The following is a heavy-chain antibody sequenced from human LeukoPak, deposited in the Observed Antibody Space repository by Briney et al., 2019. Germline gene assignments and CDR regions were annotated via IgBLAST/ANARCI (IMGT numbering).Heavy chain of an antibody. CDR2: LYSAGNT. CDR1: GVTFASNY. Sequence: GGSLRLSCVGSGVTFASNYMHWVRQVPGKGLQWVAVLYSAGNTFYTDSVKGRFTISRDNSKNTLYLQMDRLRAEDTAIYYCARDRGWEQMADWGQGTLVSVSS. D-gene: IGHD5-24*01. J-gene: IGHJ4*02. V-gene: IGHV3-53*01. CDR3: ARDRGWEQMAD.